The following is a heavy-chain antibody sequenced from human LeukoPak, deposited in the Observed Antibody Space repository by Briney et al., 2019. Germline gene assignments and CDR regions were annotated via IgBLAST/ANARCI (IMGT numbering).Heavy chain of an antibody. V-gene: IGHV3-74*01. CDR2: INSDGSSR. D-gene: IGHD2-15*01. J-gene: IGHJ4*02. CDR3: AKDRGY. CDR1: GFTFSNYW. Sequence: PGGSLRLSCAASGFTFSNYWVHWVRQGPGEGLVWVSRINSDGSSRNYADSVKGRFTISRDNAKNTLYLQMSSLRAEDTAIYYCAKDRGYWGQGTLVTVTS.